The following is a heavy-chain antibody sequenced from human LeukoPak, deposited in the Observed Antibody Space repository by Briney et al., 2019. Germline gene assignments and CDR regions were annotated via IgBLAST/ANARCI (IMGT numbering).Heavy chain of an antibody. V-gene: IGHV4-59*01. CDR2: FYYSGST. CDR1: GGSIRSNY. Sequence: SETLSLTCTVSGGSIRSNYWSWIRQPPGKGLEWIGYFYYSGSTIYNPSLKSRVTTSVDTSKNQFSLKLSSVTAADTAVYYCARQGIYCSGSTCYSGVANWFDPWGQGTLVTVSS. CDR3: ARQGIYCSGSTCYSGVANWFDP. J-gene: IGHJ5*02. D-gene: IGHD2-15*01.